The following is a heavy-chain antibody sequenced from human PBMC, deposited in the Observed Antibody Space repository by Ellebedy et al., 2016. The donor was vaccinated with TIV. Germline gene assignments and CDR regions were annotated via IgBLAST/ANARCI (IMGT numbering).Heavy chain of an antibody. CDR2: IIPILVVP. CDR3: ARVGRWEDFDI. D-gene: IGHD1-26*01. J-gene: IGHJ3*02. Sequence: SVKVSCXASGGTFSSDALSWVRQAPGQGLEWMGRIIPILVVPDYAQRFQGRVTITADRSTNTAYMELSSLRSEDTALYYCARVGRWEDFDIWGQGTMVIVSS. V-gene: IGHV1-69*04. CDR1: GGTFSSDA.